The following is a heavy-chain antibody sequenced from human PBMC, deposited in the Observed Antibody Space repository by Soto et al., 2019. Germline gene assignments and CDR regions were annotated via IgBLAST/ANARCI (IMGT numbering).Heavy chain of an antibody. CDR3: AREIGRGADQTNSMDV. J-gene: IGHJ6*03. V-gene: IGHV3-66*01. CDR2: IYSGGST. D-gene: IGHD3-10*01. Sequence: EVQLVESGGGLVQPGGSLRLSCAASGFTVSSNYMSWVRQAPGKGLEWVSVIYSGGSTFYADSVKGRFTISRDNSKNTVYLQMNSPGAEDAGVYYCAREIGRGADQTNSMDVWGKGTTVTV. CDR1: GFTVSSNY.